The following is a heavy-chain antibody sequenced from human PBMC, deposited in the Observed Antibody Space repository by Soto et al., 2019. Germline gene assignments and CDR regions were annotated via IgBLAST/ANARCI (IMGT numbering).Heavy chain of an antibody. Sequence: AAVKVSCKASGYTFTSYGISWVRQAPGQGLEWMGWISAYNGNTNYAQKLQGRVTMTTDTSTSTAYMELRSLRSDDTAVYYCARDRYCCITSCYVLATNSFDPWCQGTRVTVAS. V-gene: IGHV1-18*01. CDR3: ARDRYCCITSCYVLATNSFDP. CDR1: GYTFTSYG. J-gene: IGHJ5*02. CDR2: ISAYNGNT. D-gene: IGHD2-2*01.